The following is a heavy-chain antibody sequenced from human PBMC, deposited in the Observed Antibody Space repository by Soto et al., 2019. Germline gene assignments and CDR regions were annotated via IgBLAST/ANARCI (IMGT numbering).Heavy chain of an antibody. CDR1: GYTFTSYG. CDR3: ARVTTVVTPGDYYYGMDV. V-gene: IGHV1-69*13. CDR2: IIPIFGTA. J-gene: IGHJ6*02. Sequence: ASVKVSCKASGYTFTSYGISWVRQAPGQGLEWMGGIIPIFGTANYAQKFQGRVTITADESTSTAYMELSSLRSEDTAVYYCARVTTVVTPGDYYYGMDVWGQGTTVTVSS. D-gene: IGHD4-17*01.